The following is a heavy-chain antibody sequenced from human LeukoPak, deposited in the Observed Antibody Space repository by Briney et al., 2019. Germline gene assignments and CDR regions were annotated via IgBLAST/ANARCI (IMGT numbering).Heavy chain of an antibody. CDR1: GGSFSGYY. V-gene: IGHV4-4*07. J-gene: IGHJ3*02. CDR2: IYTSGST. Sequence: PSETLSLTCAVYGGSFSGYYWSWIRQPPGKGLEWIGRIYTSGSTNYNPSLKSRVTMSVDTSKNQFSLKLSSVTAADTAVYYCARDNALAYAFDIWGQGTMVTVSS. D-gene: IGHD2-8*01. CDR3: ARDNALAYAFDI.